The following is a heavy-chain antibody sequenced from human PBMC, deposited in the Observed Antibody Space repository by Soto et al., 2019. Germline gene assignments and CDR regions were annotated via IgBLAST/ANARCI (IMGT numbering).Heavy chain of an antibody. CDR2: IYYSGST. CDR3: ARGQAAAGYWFDP. D-gene: IGHD6-13*01. Sequence: SETLSLTCTVSGGSISSGGYYWSWIRQHPGKGLEWIEYIYYSGSTYYNPSLKSRVTISVDTSKNQFSLKLSSVTAADTAVYYCARGQAAAGYWFDPWGQGTLVTVSS. J-gene: IGHJ5*02. V-gene: IGHV4-31*03. CDR1: GGSISSGGYY.